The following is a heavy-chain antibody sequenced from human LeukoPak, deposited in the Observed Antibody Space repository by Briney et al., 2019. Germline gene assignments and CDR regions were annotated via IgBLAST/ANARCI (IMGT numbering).Heavy chain of an antibody. CDR2: IYYSGST. D-gene: IGHD6-13*01. J-gene: IGHJ4*02. CDR1: GGSISSSSYY. V-gene: IGHV4-39*07. CDR3: ARLIRSHFWYSSSSVDY. Sequence: SETLSLTCTVSGGSISSSSYYWGWIRQPPGKGLEWIGSIYYSGSTYYNPSLKSRVTISVDTSKNQFSLKLSSVTAADTAVYYCARLIRSHFWYSSSSVDYWGQGTLVTVSS.